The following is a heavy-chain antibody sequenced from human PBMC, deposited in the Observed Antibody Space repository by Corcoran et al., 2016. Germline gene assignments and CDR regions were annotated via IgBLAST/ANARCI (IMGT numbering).Heavy chain of an antibody. D-gene: IGHD6-13*01. CDR2: INPSGGST. CDR3: ARVIGHSSWCFDP. J-gene: IGHJ5*02. CDR1: GYTFTSYY. Sequence: QVQLVQSGAEVKKPGASVKVSCKASGYTFTSYYMHWVRQAPGQGLEWMGIINPSGGSTSYAQKFPGRVTMTRDTSTSTVYNELSSLRSADTAVYYCARVIGHSSWCFDPWGQGTLVTVSS. V-gene: IGHV1-46*01.